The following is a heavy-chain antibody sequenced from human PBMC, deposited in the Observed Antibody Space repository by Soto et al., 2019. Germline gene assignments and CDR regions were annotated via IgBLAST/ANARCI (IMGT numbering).Heavy chain of an antibody. J-gene: IGHJ4*02. D-gene: IGHD4-4*01. Sequence: VGSLRLSCAASGFTFNSYVMTWVRQAPGKGLEWVSSISGSGLAAYYADSVKGRFTISRDNSKNTLYVQMNSLRAEDTAVYYCAKGRTTELDYWGQGTLVTVSS. CDR3: AKGRTTELDY. CDR1: GFTFNSYV. CDR2: ISGSGLAA. V-gene: IGHV3-23*01.